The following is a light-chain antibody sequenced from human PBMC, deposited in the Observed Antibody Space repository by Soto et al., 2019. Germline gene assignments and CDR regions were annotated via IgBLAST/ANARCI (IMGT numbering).Light chain of an antibody. CDR2: DVS. V-gene: IGLV2-11*01. J-gene: IGLJ3*02. Sequence: QSALTQPRSVSGSPGQSVTISCTGTSSDVGGYNYGSWYQQHKGQAPKLVIDDVSNPPSGVPDRFSGSKSGNTASLTISGLPAEDDADYYCCSYAGNSLWVFGGGTKVTVL. CDR3: CSYAGNSLWV. CDR1: SSDVGGYNY.